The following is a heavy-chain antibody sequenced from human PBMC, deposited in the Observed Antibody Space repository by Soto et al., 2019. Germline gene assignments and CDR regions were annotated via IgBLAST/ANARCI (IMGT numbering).Heavy chain of an antibody. CDR2: ISAYNSNT. CDR3: ARGKRLSGSSSRQFDY. J-gene: IGHJ4*02. Sequence: GASVKVSCKASGYTFTSYGISWVRQAPGQGLEWMGWISAYNSNTNYAQKLQGRVTMTTDTSTSTAYMELRSLRSDDTAVYYCARGKRLSGSSSRQFDYWGQGTLVTVSS. CDR1: GYTFTSYG. V-gene: IGHV1-18*01. D-gene: IGHD6-6*01.